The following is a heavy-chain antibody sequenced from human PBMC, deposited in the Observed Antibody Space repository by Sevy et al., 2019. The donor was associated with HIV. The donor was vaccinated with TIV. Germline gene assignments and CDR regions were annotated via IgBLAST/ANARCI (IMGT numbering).Heavy chain of an antibody. CDR1: GFTFRSYA. CDR3: ARESLDSTGYPFDY. CDR2: ISSSSSYK. V-gene: IGHV3-21*01. Sequence: GGSLRLSCAASGFTFRSYAMNWVRQAPGKGLEWVSSISSSSSYKYYADSLKGRFTISRDNAKNSVFLQMNSLRAEDTAVYYCARESLDSTGYPFDYWGQGTLVTVSS. D-gene: IGHD3-22*01. J-gene: IGHJ4*02.